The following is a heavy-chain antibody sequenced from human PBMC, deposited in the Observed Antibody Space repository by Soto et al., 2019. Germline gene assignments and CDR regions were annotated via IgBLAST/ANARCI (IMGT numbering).Heavy chain of an antibody. V-gene: IGHV4-61*01. D-gene: IGHD2-2*01. Sequence: QVQLQESGPGLVKPSETLSLTCTVSGGSDNSGSYYWTWIRQPPGKGLEWIGYLYYNTNTNYNPSLKSRVTISVDTSKNQFSLKLSSVTAADTAVYYCARTYCTTTSCQAHGMDVWGQGTTVTVSS. CDR1: GGSDNSGSYY. CDR2: LYYNTNT. CDR3: ARTYCTTTSCQAHGMDV. J-gene: IGHJ6*02.